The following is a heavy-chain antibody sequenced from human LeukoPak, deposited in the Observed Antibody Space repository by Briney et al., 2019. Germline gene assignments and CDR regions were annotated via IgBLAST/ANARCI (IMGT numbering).Heavy chain of an antibody. J-gene: IGHJ3*01. V-gene: IGHV4-39*07. D-gene: IGHD2-21*01. Sequence: PSETLSLTCTVSGGSFSSSSYYWGWIRQPPGKGLEWIGSIYYSGSTYYNPSLKSRVTISVDKSNNQFSLSLSSVTAADTAVYYCATVAGGGAFDDWGQGTMVTVSS. CDR2: IYYSGST. CDR3: ATVAGGGAFDD. CDR1: GGSFSSSSYY.